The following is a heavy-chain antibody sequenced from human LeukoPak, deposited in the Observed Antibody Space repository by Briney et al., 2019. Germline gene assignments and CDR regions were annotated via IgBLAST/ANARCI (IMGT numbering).Heavy chain of an antibody. D-gene: IGHD2-2*01. V-gene: IGHV3-21*01. Sequence: GGSLRLSCAASGFTFNSYSMNWVRQAPGKGLEWVSSISSSSYIYYADSVKGRFTISRDNAKNSLYLQMNSLRAEDTAVYYCARDARVSSTSCPGYWGQGTLVTVSS. CDR1: GFTFNSYS. CDR2: ISSSSYI. J-gene: IGHJ4*02. CDR3: ARDARVSSTSCPGY.